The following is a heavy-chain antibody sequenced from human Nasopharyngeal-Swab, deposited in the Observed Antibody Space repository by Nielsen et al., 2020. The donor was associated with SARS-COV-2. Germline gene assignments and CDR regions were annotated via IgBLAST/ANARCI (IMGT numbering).Heavy chain of an antibody. J-gene: IGHJ4*02. V-gene: IGHV3-33*01. Sequence: GESLKISCAASGFTFSSYGMHWVRQAPGKGLEWVAVIWYDGSNKYYADSVKGRFTISRDNSKNTLYLQMNSLRAEDTAVYYCARDMVRGVWGYWGQGTLVTVSS. CDR1: GFTFSSYG. CDR2: IWYDGSNK. D-gene: IGHD3-10*01. CDR3: ARDMVRGVWGY.